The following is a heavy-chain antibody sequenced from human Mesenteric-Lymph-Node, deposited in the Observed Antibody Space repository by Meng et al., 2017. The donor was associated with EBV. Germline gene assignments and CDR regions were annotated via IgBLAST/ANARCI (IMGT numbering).Heavy chain of an antibody. CDR2: IYYSGST. CDR1: DGSVSSGSYY. D-gene: IGHD1-26*01. V-gene: IGHV4-61*01. CDR3: ARLDRWELLRGLVY. Sequence: QGQTQESGPGLVKPSETLSLTCTVSDGSVSSGSYYWSWIRQPPGKGLEWIGYIYYSGSTNYNPSLKSRVTISVDTSKNQFSLKLSSVTAADTAVYYCARLDRWELLRGLVYWGQGTLVTVSS. J-gene: IGHJ4*02.